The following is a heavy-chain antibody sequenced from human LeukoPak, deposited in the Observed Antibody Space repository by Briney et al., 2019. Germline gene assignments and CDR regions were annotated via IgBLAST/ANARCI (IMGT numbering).Heavy chain of an antibody. Sequence: GGSLRLSCAASGFTFSTYAMSWVRQAPGKGLEWVSGIIGSGGSTYYADSVKGRFTISRDNSKSTLYLQMNSLRIEDTAVYYCARGMYYYYYGMDVWGQGTTVTVSS. CDR2: IIGSGGST. D-gene: IGHD2-8*01. CDR3: ARGMYYYYYGMDV. V-gene: IGHV3-23*01. CDR1: GFTFSTYA. J-gene: IGHJ6*02.